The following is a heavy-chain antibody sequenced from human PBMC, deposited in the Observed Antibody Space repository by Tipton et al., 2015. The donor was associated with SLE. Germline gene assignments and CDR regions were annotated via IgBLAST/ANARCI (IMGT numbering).Heavy chain of an antibody. J-gene: IGHJ4*02. CDR2: IYYSGST. CDR3: ARSRETYDLGGVFDF. V-gene: IGHV4-59*01. Sequence: LRLSCTVSGGSISSYYWSWIRQPPGKGLEWIGYIYYSGSTNYNPSLKSRVTISVDTSKNQFSLKLSSVTAADTAVYYCARSRETYDLGGVFDFWGQGTLVTVSS. D-gene: IGHD3-16*01. CDR1: GGSISSYY.